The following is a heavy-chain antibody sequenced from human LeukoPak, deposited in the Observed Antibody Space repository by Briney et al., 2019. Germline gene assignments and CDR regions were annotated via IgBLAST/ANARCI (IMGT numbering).Heavy chain of an antibody. CDR3: ARERAATSGMDV. V-gene: IGHV3-74*01. CDR1: GFTLSSYW. D-gene: IGHD5-12*01. CDR2: INPDGSTT. J-gene: IGHJ6*02. Sequence: GGSLRLSCAASGFTLSSYWMHWVRQVPGKGLVWVSRINPDGSTTTYADSVKGRFTISRDNSKNTLYLQMNSLRAEDTAVYYCARERAATSGMDVWGQGTTVTVSS.